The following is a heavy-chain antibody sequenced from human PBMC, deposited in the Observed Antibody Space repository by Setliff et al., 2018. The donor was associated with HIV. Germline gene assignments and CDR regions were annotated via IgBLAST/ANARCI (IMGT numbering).Heavy chain of an antibody. CDR3: ARGGEERNMITGALDV. Sequence: LGESLKISCKGSGYYFTTSWIAWVRQMPGKGLEWMGFIYPGDSHTTYSPSFQGQVTISVDTSVSTAYMELRGLKSDDTAVYFCARGGEERNMITGALDVWGQGSLVTVSS. V-gene: IGHV5-51*01. CDR1: GYYFTTSW. CDR2: IYPGDSHT. D-gene: IGHD3-16*01. J-gene: IGHJ3*01.